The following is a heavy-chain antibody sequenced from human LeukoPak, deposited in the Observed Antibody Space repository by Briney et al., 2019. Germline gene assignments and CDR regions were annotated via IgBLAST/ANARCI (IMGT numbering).Heavy chain of an antibody. Sequence: GGSLRPSCSASGFTFSDYYMSWIRQAPGKGLEWVSYISSSSSYTNYADSVKGRFTISRDNAKNSLYLQMNSLRAEDTAVYYCARDSRYDYVWGSYRYFDYWGQGTLVTVSS. D-gene: IGHD3-16*02. J-gene: IGHJ4*02. V-gene: IGHV3-11*06. CDR2: ISSSSSYT. CDR3: ARDSRYDYVWGSYRYFDY. CDR1: GFTFSDYY.